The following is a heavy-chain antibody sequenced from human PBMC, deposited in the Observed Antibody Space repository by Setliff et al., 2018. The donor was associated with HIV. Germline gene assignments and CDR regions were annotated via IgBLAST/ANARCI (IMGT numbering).Heavy chain of an antibody. CDR1: GYAFTSYY. Sequence: ASVKVSCKTSGYAFTSYYMHWVRQAPGQGLEWMGVINPSGGSTNYAQKFQGRVTMTGDTSTSTVYMDLGSLRPEDTAVYYCARDGGYSSPYYFHYWGQGTLVTVSS. CDR2: INPSGGST. V-gene: IGHV1-46*01. J-gene: IGHJ4*02. D-gene: IGHD5-18*01. CDR3: ARDGGYSSPYYFHY.